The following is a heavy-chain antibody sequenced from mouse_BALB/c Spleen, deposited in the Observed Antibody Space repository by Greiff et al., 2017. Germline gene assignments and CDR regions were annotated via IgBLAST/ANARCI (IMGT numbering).Heavy chain of an antibody. D-gene: IGHD2-4*01. CDR1: GFSLTSYG. CDR3: ARNDYDVAPFAY. Sequence: QVQLQQSGPGLVQPSQSLSITCTVSGFSLTSYGVHWVRQPPGKGLEWLGMIWGGGSTDYNSALKSRLSISKDNSKSQVFLKMNSLQTDDTAMYYCARNDYDVAPFAYWGQGTLVTVSA. V-gene: IGHV2-4*02. CDR2: IWGGGST. J-gene: IGHJ3*01.